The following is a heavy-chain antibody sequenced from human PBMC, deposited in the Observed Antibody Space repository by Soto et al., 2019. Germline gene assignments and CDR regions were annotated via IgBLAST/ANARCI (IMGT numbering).Heavy chain of an antibody. D-gene: IGHD5-18*01. CDR1: GGTFSSYA. Sequence: GASVKVSCKASGGTFSSYAISWVRQAPGQGLEWMGGIIPIFGTANYAQKFQGRVTITADESTSTAYMELSSLRSEDTAVYYCARADTAMVGFDYWGQGXLVTVYS. J-gene: IGHJ4*02. CDR2: IIPIFGTA. V-gene: IGHV1-69*13. CDR3: ARADTAMVGFDY.